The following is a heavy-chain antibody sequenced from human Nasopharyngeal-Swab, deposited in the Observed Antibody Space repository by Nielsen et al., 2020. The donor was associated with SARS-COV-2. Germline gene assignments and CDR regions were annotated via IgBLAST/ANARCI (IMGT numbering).Heavy chain of an antibody. CDR1: GFTLSEHY. Sequence: GGSLRLSCAASGFTLSEHYMDWVRQAPGKGLEWVGCSRNEAHSFTTEYAASVKGRFTISRDDSENSLYLQMNSLKIEDTAVYYCVRADISGYFDYWGQGTLVTVSS. V-gene: IGHV3-72*01. J-gene: IGHJ4*02. CDR2: SRNEAHSFTT. CDR3: VRADISGYFDY. D-gene: IGHD3-22*01.